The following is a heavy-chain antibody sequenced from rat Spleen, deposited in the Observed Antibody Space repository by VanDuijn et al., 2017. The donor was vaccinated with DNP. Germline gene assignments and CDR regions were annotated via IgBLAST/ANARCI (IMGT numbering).Heavy chain of an antibody. J-gene: IGHJ2*01. CDR1: GFTFSTYW. V-gene: IGHV5-58*01. CDR2: INPDGGNT. D-gene: IGHD1-2*01. Sequence: EVQLVETGGGLVQPGRSLKLSCVASGFTFSTYWMFWIRQAPGKGLEWVASINPDGGNTYYGDSVKGRFTISRDNAKNTLYLQMNSLRSEDTATYYCARVYPDYWGQGVMVTVSS. CDR3: ARVYPDY.